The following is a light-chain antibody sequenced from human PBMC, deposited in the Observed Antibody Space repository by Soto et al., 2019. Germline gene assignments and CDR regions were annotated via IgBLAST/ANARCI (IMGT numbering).Light chain of an antibody. V-gene: IGKV2-30*01. CDR1: QSLVSSDGNTY. J-gene: IGKJ3*01. Sequence: VVMTQSPLSLPVTLGQPASISCRSSQSLVSSDGNTYLNWFHQRPGQSPRRLIYKVSNRDSGVPDRFSGSGSGTEFTLTISRVEAEDAGVYYCMQAAQWPRTVGPGTKVDSK. CDR2: KVS. CDR3: MQAAQWPRT.